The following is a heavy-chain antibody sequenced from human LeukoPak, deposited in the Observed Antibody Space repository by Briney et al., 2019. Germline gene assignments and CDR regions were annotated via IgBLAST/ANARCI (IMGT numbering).Heavy chain of an antibody. CDR1: GFTFGNAW. V-gene: IGHV3-15*01. Sequence: PGGSLRLSCAASGFTFGNAWASWVRQAPGKGLEWVGRIKSKTDGGTTDYAAPVKGRFTISRDDSKNTLYLQMNSLKTEDTAVYYCTTQMGATSLFFGAFDIWGQGTMVTVSS. D-gene: IGHD3-10*01. CDR2: IKSKTDGGTT. CDR3: TTQMGATSLFFGAFDI. J-gene: IGHJ3*02.